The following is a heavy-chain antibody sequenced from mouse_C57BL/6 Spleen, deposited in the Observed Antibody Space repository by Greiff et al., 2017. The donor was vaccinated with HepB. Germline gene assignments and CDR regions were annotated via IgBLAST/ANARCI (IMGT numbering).Heavy chain of an antibody. CDR3: TRSPDYYGSSPRAMDY. D-gene: IGHD1-1*01. CDR2: IDPETGGT. V-gene: IGHV1-15*01. CDR1: GYTFTDYE. J-gene: IGHJ4*01. Sequence: VKLMESGAELVRPGASVTLSCKASGYTFTDYEMHWVKQTPVHGLEWIGAIDPETGGTAYNQKFKGKAILTADKSSSTAYMELRSLTSEDSAVYYCTRSPDYYGSSPRAMDYWGQGTSVTVSS.